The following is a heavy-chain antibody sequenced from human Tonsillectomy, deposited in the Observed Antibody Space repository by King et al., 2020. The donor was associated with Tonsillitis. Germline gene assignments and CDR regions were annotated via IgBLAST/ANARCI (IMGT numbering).Heavy chain of an antibody. D-gene: IGHD1-26*01. J-gene: IGHJ5*02. Sequence: QRVQSGAEVKKPGASVKVSCKVSGYTLTELSMHWVRQAPGKGLEWMGGWDPEDGETIYAQKFQGRVTMTEDTSTDTAYMEPSSLRYEDTAVYYWATGEGATWGGWFDPWGQGTLVTVSS. CDR3: ATGEGATWGGWFDP. CDR2: WDPEDGET. CDR1: GYTLTELS. V-gene: IGHV1-24*01.